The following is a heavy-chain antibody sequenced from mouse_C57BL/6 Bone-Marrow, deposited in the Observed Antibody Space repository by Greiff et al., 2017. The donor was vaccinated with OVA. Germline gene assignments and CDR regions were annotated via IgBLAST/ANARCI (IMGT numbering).Heavy chain of an antibody. J-gene: IGHJ4*01. CDR3: TIGYSNYYAMDY. CDR2: IDPETGGT. CDR1: GYPFTDYE. D-gene: IGHD2-5*01. V-gene: IGHV1-15*01. Sequence: QVQLQQSGAELVRPGASVTLSCKASGYPFTDYEMHWVKQTPVHGLEWIGAIDPETGGTAYNQKFKGKAILTAAKSSRTAYMELRILISEASAVYYCTIGYSNYYAMDYWGQGTSVTVSS.